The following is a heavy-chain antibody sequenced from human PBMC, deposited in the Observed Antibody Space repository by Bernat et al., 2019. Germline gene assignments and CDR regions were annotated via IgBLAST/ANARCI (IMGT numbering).Heavy chain of an antibody. V-gene: IGHV3-30*04. J-gene: IGHJ4*02. CDR2: VSDDGTTK. Sequence: VQLVESGGGLVKPGRSLRLSCVASGFTFRNYAMHWVRQAPGKGLEWVTIVSDDGTTKHYADSVKGRFTISRDNSKNTMFLQMDSLRADDTAVYYCARGIVGVTEVGVDYWGRGILVAVSS. D-gene: IGHD1-26*01. CDR1: GFTFRNYA. CDR3: ARGIVGVTEVGVDY.